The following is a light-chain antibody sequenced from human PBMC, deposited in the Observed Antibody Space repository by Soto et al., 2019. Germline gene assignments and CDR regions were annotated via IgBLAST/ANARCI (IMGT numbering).Light chain of an antibody. J-gene: IGLJ1*01. CDR2: DVS. V-gene: IGLV2-14*01. Sequence: QSVLTQPASVSGSHGQSITISCTGTTSDVGGYNYVSWYQQHPGKAPKLMIYDVSNRPSGVSNRFSGSKSGNTASLTISGLQAEDEADYYCSSYTSSSTLENVFGTGTKVTVL. CDR1: TSDVGGYNY. CDR3: SSYTSSSTLENV.